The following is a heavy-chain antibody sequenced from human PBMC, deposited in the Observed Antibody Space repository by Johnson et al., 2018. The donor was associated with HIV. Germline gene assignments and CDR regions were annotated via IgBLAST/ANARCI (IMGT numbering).Heavy chain of an antibody. V-gene: IGHV3-30*02. CDR3: AREANAFDI. CDR2: IRYDGSNK. J-gene: IGHJ3*02. Sequence: MPLVESGGGVVQPGGSLRLSCAASGFTFSSYGMPWVHQAPGKGLEWVAFIRYDGSNKYYAASVKGRFTISRDNSKNTLYLQMNSLRAEDTAVYYCAREANAFDIWGQGTMVTVSS. CDR1: GFTFSSYG.